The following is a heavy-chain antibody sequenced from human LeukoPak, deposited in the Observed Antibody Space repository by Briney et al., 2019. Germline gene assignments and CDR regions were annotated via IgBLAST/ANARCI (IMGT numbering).Heavy chain of an antibody. Sequence: GGSLRLSCAASGFTFSDYYMTWIRQTPGKGLEWVSYIGSSGSAIYYADSVKGRFTISRDNAKNSLYLQMNSLRAEDTAVYYFAREQTYYYGSGSYSRYYYMDVWGKGTTVTVSS. CDR1: GFTFSDYY. V-gene: IGHV3-11*04. CDR2: IGSSGSAI. CDR3: AREQTYYYGSGSYSRYYYMDV. J-gene: IGHJ6*03. D-gene: IGHD3-10*01.